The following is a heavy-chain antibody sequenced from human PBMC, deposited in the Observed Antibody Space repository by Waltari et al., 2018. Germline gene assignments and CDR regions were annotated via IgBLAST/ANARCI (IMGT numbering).Heavy chain of an antibody. CDR2: LNYAGSST. CDR3: VRGYGGDVY. D-gene: IGHD2-21*02. Sequence: EVQLVESGGGLVQPGGSLRLSCAASGFTFISHWMHWVRQGPGKGLGWVLRLNYAGSSTYYADFVKGRFTISRDNAKNTLYLQMNSLGAEDTGVYYCVRGYGGDVYWGQGTLVTVSS. CDR1: GFTFISHW. V-gene: IGHV3-74*01. J-gene: IGHJ4*02.